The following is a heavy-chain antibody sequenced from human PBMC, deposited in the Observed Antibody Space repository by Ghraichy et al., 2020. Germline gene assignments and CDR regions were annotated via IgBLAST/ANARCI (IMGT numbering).Heavy chain of an antibody. CDR1: GGSISSSSYY. D-gene: IGHD4-23*01. CDR2: IYYSGST. Sequence: SETLSLTCTVSGGSISSSSYYWGWIRQPPGKGLEWIGSIYYSGSTYYNPSLKSRVTISVDTSKNQFSLKLSSVTAADTAVYYCARSTTVVTPSYFDYWGQGTLVTVSS. CDR3: ARSTTVVTPSYFDY. V-gene: IGHV4-39*01. J-gene: IGHJ4*02.